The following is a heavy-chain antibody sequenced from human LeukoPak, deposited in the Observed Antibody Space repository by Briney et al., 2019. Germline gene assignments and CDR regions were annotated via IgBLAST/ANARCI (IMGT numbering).Heavy chain of an antibody. D-gene: IGHD6-19*01. CDR1: GITFSSYG. CDR3: ARGGKIALAGTRSSQYFQH. V-gene: IGHV3-23*01. CDR2: ISSTGGTT. Sequence: PGGTLRLSCAASGITFSSYGMSWVRQAPGKGLEWVSSISSTGGTTYYADSVKGRFTISRDNSKNTLYLQMNSLRPEDTAVYYCARGGKIALAGTRSSQYFQHWGQGTLVTVSS. J-gene: IGHJ1*01.